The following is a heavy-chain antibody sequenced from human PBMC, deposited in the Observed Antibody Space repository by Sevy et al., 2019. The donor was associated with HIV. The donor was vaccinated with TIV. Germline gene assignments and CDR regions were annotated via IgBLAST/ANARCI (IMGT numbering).Heavy chain of an antibody. CDR1: GFAFSNYFA. J-gene: IGHJ6*02. Sequence: GGSLRLSCAVSGFAFSNYFAMHWVRQAPGKGLEWVAPISYDGSDKYYADSVKGRFTISRDNFKNTLYLQMNSLTTEDTAVYYCARPRANYVDHYFFYAMDVWGQGTTVTVSS. CDR3: ARPRANYVDHYFFYAMDV. V-gene: IGHV3-30-3*01. D-gene: IGHD4-17*01. CDR2: ISYDGSDK.